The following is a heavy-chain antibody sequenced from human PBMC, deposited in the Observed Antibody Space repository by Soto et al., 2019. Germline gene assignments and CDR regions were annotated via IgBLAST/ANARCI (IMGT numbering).Heavy chain of an antibody. CDR1: GFTFSSYA. CDR2: ISGSGGST. CDR3: ARDHCEGGGGSCYESY. Sequence: GGSLRLSCAASGFTFSSYAMSWVRQAPGKGLEWVSAISGSGGSTYYADSVKGRFTISRDNSKNTLYLQMNSLRAEDTAVYYCARDHCEGGGGSCYESYWGQGTLVTVSS. J-gene: IGHJ4*02. V-gene: IGHV3-23*01. D-gene: IGHD2-15*01.